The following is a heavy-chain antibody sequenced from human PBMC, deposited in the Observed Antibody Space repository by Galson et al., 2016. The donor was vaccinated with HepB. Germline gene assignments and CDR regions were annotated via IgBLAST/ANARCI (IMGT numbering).Heavy chain of an antibody. CDR3: ARDGVTTVTTANYYFDY. V-gene: IGHV3-11*04. D-gene: IGHD4-17*01. Sequence: SYISPRGGTLSYADSVKGRFTISRDNAKNSLFLQMSSLRAEETAVYYCARDGVTTVTTANYYFDYWGQGTLVTVSS. CDR2: ISPRGGTL. J-gene: IGHJ4*02.